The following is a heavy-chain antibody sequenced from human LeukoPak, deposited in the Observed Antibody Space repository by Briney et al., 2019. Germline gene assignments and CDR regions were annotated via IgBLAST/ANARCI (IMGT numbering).Heavy chain of an antibody. CDR3: ARAGYYDILTGYDNWFDP. J-gene: IGHJ5*02. CDR1: GGSISSYY. CDR2: IYYSGST. V-gene: IGHV4-59*01. D-gene: IGHD3-9*01. Sequence: SETLSLTCTVSGGSISSYYWSWIRQPPGKGLEWIGYIYYSGSTNYNPSLKSRVTISVDTSKNQFSLKLSSVTAADTAVYYCARAGYYDILTGYDNWFDPWGQGTLVTVSS.